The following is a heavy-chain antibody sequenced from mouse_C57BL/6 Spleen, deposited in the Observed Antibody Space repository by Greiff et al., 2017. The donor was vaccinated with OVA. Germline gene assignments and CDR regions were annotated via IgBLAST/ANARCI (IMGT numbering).Heavy chain of an antibody. CDR3: TRENYYGSSHWYFDV. J-gene: IGHJ1*03. V-gene: IGHV1-15*01. Sequence: QVQLKQSGAELVRPGASVTLSCKASGYTFTDYEMHWVKQTPVHGLEWIGAIDPETGGTAYNQKFKGKAILTADKSSSTAYMELRSLTSEDSAVYYCTRENYYGSSHWYFDVWGTGTTVTVSS. CDR1: GYTFTDYE. CDR2: IDPETGGT. D-gene: IGHD1-1*01.